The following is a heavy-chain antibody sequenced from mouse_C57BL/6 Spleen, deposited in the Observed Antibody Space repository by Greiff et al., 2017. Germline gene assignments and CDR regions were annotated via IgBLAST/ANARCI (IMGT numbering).Heavy chain of an antibody. CDR1: GFTFSDYY. D-gene: IGHD2-3*01. Sequence: EVKLMESGGGLVQPGGSLKLSCAASGFTFSDYYMYWVRQTPEKRLEWVAYISNGGGSTYYPDTVKGRFTISRDNAKNTLYLQMSRLKSEDTAMYYCARQIYDHWYFDGWGTGTTVTVSS. CDR3: ARQIYDHWYFDG. CDR2: ISNGGGST. J-gene: IGHJ1*03. V-gene: IGHV5-12*01.